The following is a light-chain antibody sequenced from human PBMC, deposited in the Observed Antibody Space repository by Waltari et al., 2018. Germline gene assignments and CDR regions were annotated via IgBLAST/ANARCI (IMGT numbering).Light chain of an antibody. Sequence: DIVMTQSPDSLAVSLGERATINCKSSQNIFYNSNNKHNSTWYQQKPGQSPKLLIFWASTRESGVPDRFSGSGSGTDFTLTISSLQAEDVAVYFCQQYYSIPYTFGQGTKVEIK. CDR3: QQYYSIPYT. CDR1: QNIFYNSNNKHN. CDR2: WAS. V-gene: IGKV4-1*01. J-gene: IGKJ2*01.